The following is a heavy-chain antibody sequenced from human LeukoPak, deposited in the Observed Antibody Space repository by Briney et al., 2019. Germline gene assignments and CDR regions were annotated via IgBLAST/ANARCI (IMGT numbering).Heavy chain of an antibody. Sequence: KAGGSLRLSCATSGFTFSSYSMNWVRQAPGKALEWVSSISSSSSYIYYADSVKGRFTISRDNAKNSLYLQMNSLRAEDTAVYYCARDGNDILTGYWREDYYYGMDVWGQGSTVSVSS. CDR3: ARDGNDILTGYWREDYYYGMDV. CDR1: GFTFSSYS. V-gene: IGHV3-21*01. CDR2: ISSSSSYI. D-gene: IGHD3-9*01. J-gene: IGHJ6*02.